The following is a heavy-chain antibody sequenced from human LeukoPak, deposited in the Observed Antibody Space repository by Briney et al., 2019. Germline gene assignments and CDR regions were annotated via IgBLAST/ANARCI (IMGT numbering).Heavy chain of an antibody. D-gene: IGHD3-22*01. CDR2: ITTDGTNT. V-gene: IGHV3-74*01. CDR3: ARVRRYYDTTGSDDAFDI. Sequence: RGSLRLSCAASGFTFSNFWMHWVRQAPGKGLVWVSRITTDGTNTNCADCVKGRLTISRDNAKNTLYLQMNSLRAEDTAVYYCARVRRYYDTTGSDDAFDIWGQGTMVTVSS. CDR1: GFTFSNFW. J-gene: IGHJ3*02.